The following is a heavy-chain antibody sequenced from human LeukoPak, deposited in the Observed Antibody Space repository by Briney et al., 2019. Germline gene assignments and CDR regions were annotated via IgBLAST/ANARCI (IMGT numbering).Heavy chain of an antibody. Sequence: SETLSLTCTVSGGSVSSSSYYWGWIRQPPGKGLEWIGSIHYSGSTYYNPSLKSRVTISVDTSRNQFSLKLSSVTAADTAVYYCARITYYYDSSGYWYWGQGTLVTVSS. J-gene: IGHJ4*02. V-gene: IGHV4-39*01. CDR1: GGSVSSSSYY. CDR2: IHYSGST. D-gene: IGHD3-22*01. CDR3: ARITYYYDSSGYWY.